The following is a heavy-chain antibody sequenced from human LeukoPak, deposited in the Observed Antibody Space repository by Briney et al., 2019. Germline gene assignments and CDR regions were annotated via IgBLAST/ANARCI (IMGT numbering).Heavy chain of an antibody. V-gene: IGHV3-23*01. CDR3: AKDLSRAVAADWFDP. Sequence: PGGSLRLSCAASGFTFGNYDMSWVRQAPGNGLEWVSSISDSGGSTYYADSVKGRFTISRDNSKNTLYPQMTNLRAADTAVYYCAKDLSRAVAADWFDPWDQGSLVTVSS. CDR2: ISDSGGST. CDR1: GFTFGNYD. J-gene: IGHJ5*02. D-gene: IGHD6-19*01.